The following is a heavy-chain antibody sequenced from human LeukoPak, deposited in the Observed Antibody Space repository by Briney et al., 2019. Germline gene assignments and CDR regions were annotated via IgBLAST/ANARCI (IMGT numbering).Heavy chain of an antibody. CDR3: AKDLFGGSYRTFDY. V-gene: IGHV3-23*01. D-gene: IGHD1-26*01. J-gene: IGHJ4*02. CDR1: GFTFSSYA. CDR2: ISGSGGST. Sequence: GGSLRLSCAASGFTFSSYAMSWVRQAPGKGLEWVSAISGSGGSTCYADSVKGRFTISRDNSQNTLYLQMNSLRAEDTAVYYCAKDLFGGSYRTFDYWGQGTLVTVSS.